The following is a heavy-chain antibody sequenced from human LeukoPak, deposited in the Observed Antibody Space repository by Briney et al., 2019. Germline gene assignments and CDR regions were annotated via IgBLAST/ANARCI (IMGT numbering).Heavy chain of an antibody. Sequence: GGSLRLSCAASGFTFSSYAMHWVRQAPGKGLEWVAVISYDGSNKYYADSVKGRFTISRDNSKNTLYLQMNSLRAEDTAVYYCARDAEKRSYFDYWGQGTLVTVSS. J-gene: IGHJ4*02. V-gene: IGHV3-30*04. CDR3: ARDAEKRSYFDY. CDR1: GFTFSSYA. CDR2: ISYDGSNK.